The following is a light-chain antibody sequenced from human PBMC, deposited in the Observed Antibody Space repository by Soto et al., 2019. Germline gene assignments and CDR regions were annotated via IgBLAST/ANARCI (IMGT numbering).Light chain of an antibody. V-gene: IGKV1-27*01. CDR3: QKYNSAPLT. CDR1: QGISSY. Sequence: DIQMTQSPSSLSASVGDTVTITCRASQGISSYLAWYQQKPGKVPKLLIYAASTLQSGVPSRFSGSASGTDFTITISSLQPEDVGTYYCQKYNSAPLTFGGGTKVEIK. J-gene: IGKJ4*01. CDR2: AAS.